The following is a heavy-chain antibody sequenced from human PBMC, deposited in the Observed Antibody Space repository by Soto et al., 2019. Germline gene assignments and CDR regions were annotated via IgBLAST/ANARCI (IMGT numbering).Heavy chain of an antibody. Sequence: GSLRLSCAAYGFTFSSYSMNWVRQAPGKGLEWVSSISSSSSYIYYADSVKGRFTISRDNAKNSLYLQMNSLRAEDTAVYYCARDLFSSSSAVVYYYYGMDVWGQGTTVTVSS. CDR1: GFTFSSYS. CDR2: ISSSSSYI. J-gene: IGHJ6*02. CDR3: ARDLFSSSSAVVYYYYGMDV. V-gene: IGHV3-21*01. D-gene: IGHD6-6*01.